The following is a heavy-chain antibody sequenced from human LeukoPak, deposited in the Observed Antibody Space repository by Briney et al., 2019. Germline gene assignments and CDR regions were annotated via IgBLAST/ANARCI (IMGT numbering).Heavy chain of an antibody. CDR3: ARRGSVPAAMPYDY. CDR2: IYYSGST. CDR1: GGSVSSGRYY. V-gene: IGHV4-61*01. D-gene: IGHD2-2*01. J-gene: IGHJ4*02. Sequence: KPSETLSLTCTVSGGSVSSGRYYWSWIRQPPGKGLEWIGYIYYSGSTNYNPSLKSRVTISEDTSKNQFSLKLNSVTAADTAMYYCARRGSVPAAMPYDYWGQGTLVTVSS.